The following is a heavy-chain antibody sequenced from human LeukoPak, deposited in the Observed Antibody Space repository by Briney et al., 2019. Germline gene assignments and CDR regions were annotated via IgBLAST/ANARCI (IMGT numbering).Heavy chain of an antibody. J-gene: IGHJ4*02. CDR1: GFTFSSYA. V-gene: IGHV3-30-3*01. CDR3: ARDFQRYSGYSHFDS. Sequence: GGSLRLSCAASGFTFSSYAMHWVRQAPGKGLERVAVISYDGSNKFYADSVKGRFTISRDNSKNTLYLQMNSLRAEDTAVYYCARDFQRYSGYSHFDSWGQGTLVTVSS. D-gene: IGHD5-12*01. CDR2: ISYDGSNK.